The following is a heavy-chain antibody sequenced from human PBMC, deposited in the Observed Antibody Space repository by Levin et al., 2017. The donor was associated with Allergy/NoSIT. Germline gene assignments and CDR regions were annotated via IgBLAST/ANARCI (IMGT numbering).Heavy chain of an antibody. V-gene: IGHV3-30*18. CDR2: ISYDGSNK. D-gene: IGHD3-10*01. J-gene: IGHJ4*02. CDR3: AKVYDYYGSGSYNYFDY. Sequence: GESLKISCAASGFNFSSYGMHWVRQAPGKGLEWVAVISYDGSNKYYADSVKGRFTISRDNSKNTLYLQMNSLRAEDTAVYYCAKVYDYYGSGSYNYFDYWGQGTLVTVSS. CDR1: GFNFSSYG.